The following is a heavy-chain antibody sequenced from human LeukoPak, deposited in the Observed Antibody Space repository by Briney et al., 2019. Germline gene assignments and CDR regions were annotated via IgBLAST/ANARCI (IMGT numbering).Heavy chain of an antibody. Sequence: PGGSLRLSCAASGFTFSSYGMHWVRQAPGKGLEWVAAISYDGNNKYYADSVKGRLTISRDNAKNSLSLQMNSLRAEDTAVYYCARVRGSYTSGYYSIDYWGQGTLVTVSS. V-gene: IGHV3-30*03. CDR3: ARVRGSYTSGYYSIDY. J-gene: IGHJ4*02. CDR2: ISYDGNNK. CDR1: GFTFSSYG. D-gene: IGHD6-19*01.